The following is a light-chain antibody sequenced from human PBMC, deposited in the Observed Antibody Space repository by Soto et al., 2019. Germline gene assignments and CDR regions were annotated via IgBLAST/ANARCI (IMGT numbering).Light chain of an antibody. CDR1: SSNIGSKH. Sequence: QSVLTQPPSASGTPGQRVTISCSGSSSNIGSKHVNWYQQVPGTAPKLLIYANNQRPSGVPDRFSVSKSGTSASLAIGGLQSADEADYYCAAWDDSLKGWVFGGGTKLTVL. J-gene: IGLJ3*02. CDR3: AAWDDSLKGWV. CDR2: ANN. V-gene: IGLV1-44*01.